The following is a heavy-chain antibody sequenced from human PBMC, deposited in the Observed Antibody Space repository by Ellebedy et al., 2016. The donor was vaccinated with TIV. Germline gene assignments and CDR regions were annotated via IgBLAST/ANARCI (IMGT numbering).Heavy chain of an antibody. Sequence: ASVKVSCXASGGTFSSYAISWVRQAPGQGLEWMGIINPSGGSTSYAQKFQGRVTMTRDTSTSTVYMELSSLRSEDTAVYYCARVAVVAAYYGMDVWGQGTTVTVSS. D-gene: IGHD2-15*01. CDR1: GGTFSSYA. CDR2: INPSGGST. CDR3: ARVAVVAAYYGMDV. V-gene: IGHV1-46*01. J-gene: IGHJ6*02.